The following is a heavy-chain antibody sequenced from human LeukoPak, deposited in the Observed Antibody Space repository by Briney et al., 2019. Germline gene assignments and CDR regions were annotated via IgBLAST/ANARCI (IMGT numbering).Heavy chain of an antibody. CDR3: AKDSRGSGSYSRA. D-gene: IGHD3-10*01. J-gene: IGHJ5*02. V-gene: IGHV3-21*04. CDR2: ISSSSSYI. CDR1: GFTFSSYS. Sequence: PGGSLRLSCAASGFTFSSYSMNWVRQAPGKGLEWVSSISSSSSYIYYADSVKGRFTISRDNAKNTLYLQMNSLRAEDTAVYYCAKDSRGSGSYSRAWGQGTLVTVSS.